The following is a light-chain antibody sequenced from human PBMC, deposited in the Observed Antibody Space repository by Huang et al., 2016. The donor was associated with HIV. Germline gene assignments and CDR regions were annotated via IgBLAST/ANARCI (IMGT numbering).Light chain of an antibody. Sequence: DIQMTQSPSSLSASVGDRVTITCRASQSISSYLNWYQQQPGKAPKLLSYAASSLQSGVPSMFSGRGSGTDFTLTISSLQPEDFATYYCQQSYSTASSFGQGTRLEIK. V-gene: IGKV1-39*01. CDR3: QQSYSTASS. CDR1: QSISSY. J-gene: IGKJ5*01. CDR2: AAS.